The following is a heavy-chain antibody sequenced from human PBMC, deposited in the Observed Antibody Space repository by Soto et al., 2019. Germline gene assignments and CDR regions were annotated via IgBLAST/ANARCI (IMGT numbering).Heavy chain of an antibody. CDR1: GFSLTTSGVG. D-gene: IGHD1-1*01. J-gene: IGHJ1*01. V-gene: IGHV2-5*02. CDR2: IYWDDDK. Sequence: QITLQESGPTLVEPTETLTLTCSFSGFSLTTSGVGVGWLRQAPGKALEWLGIIYWDDDKRYNPCLKNRPTISKDASKNQVVLSMTYMEPVDTATYFCAYRVTYRTYWDVCYFHPWGQATLVTVS. CDR3: AYRVTYRTYWDVCYFHP.